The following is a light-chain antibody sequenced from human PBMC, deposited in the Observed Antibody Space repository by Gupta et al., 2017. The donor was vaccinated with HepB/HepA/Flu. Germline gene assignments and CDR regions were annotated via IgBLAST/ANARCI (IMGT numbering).Light chain of an antibody. CDR3: QQYYSPPHT. J-gene: IGKJ2*01. CDR1: QSVLYSSNNKNY. Sequence: DIVMTQSPESLAVSLGERATINCKSSQSVLYSSNNKNYLAWYQQKPGQPPKLLIYWASTRESGVPDRFSGSGSGTDFTLTISSLQAEDVAVYYCQQYYSPPHTFGQGTKLEIK. CDR2: WAS. V-gene: IGKV4-1*01.